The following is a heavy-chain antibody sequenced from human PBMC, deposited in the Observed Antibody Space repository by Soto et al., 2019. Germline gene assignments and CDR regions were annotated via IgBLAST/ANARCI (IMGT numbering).Heavy chain of an antibody. CDR3: AREWDVDTAMAGYGLDV. D-gene: IGHD5-18*01. J-gene: IGHJ6*02. V-gene: IGHV3-30-3*01. CDR1: GFSFSYYA. CDR2: ISYDGSHK. Sequence: QVQLVESGGGVVQPGRSLRLSCAASGFSFSYYAMHWVRQAPGKGLEWVACISYDGSHKYYADSVKGRFTISRDNSKNSLCLQMNSLRDEDTAVYYCAREWDVDTAMAGYGLDVWGQGTTVTVSS.